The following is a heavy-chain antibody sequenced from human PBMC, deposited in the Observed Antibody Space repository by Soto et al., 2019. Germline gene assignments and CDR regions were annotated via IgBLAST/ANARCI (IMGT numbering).Heavy chain of an antibody. CDR2: ISYDGSNK. J-gene: IGHJ4*02. V-gene: IGHV3-30-3*01. Sequence: QVQLVESGGGVVQPGRSLRLSCAASGFTFSSYAMHWVRQAPGKGLEWVAVISYDGSNKYYADSVKGRFTISRDNSKNTLYLQMNSLRAEDTAVYYCARGGHSGYDSSYFDYWGQGTLVTVSS. D-gene: IGHD5-12*01. CDR1: GFTFSSYA. CDR3: ARGGHSGYDSSYFDY.